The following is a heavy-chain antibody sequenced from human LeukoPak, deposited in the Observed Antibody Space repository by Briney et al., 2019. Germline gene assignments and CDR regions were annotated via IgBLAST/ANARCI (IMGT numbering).Heavy chain of an antibody. D-gene: IGHD6-19*01. Sequence: SETLSLTCAVYGGSFSGYYWSWIRQPPGKGLEWIGEINHSGSTNYNPSLKGRVTISVDTSKNQFSLKLSSVTAADTAVYYCARARYSSGWYKGWFDPWGQGTLVTVSS. V-gene: IGHV4-34*01. CDR3: ARARYSSGWYKGWFDP. J-gene: IGHJ5*02. CDR2: INHSGST. CDR1: GGSFSGYY.